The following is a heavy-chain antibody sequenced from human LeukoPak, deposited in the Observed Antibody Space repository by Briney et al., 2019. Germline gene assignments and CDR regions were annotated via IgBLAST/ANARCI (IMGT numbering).Heavy chain of an antibody. CDR2: IKPDGSDK. Sequence: PGGSLRLSCNASGFAFTTKWVSWVRQAPGKGPEWVGYIKPDGSDKYYVDSVRGRFTISRDNAMNSFFLQMNSLRAEDTAVYYCARLIGDRTIYDYWGQGTLVTVSS. J-gene: IGHJ4*02. CDR1: GFAFTTKW. V-gene: IGHV3-7*01. CDR3: ARLIGDRTIYDY. D-gene: IGHD6-6*01.